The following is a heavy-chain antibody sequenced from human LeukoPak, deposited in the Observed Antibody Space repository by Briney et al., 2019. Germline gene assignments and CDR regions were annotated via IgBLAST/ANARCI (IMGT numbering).Heavy chain of an antibody. J-gene: IGHJ3*02. V-gene: IGHV4-59*01. Sequence: PETLSLTCTVSGDSISKYYWSWIRQPPGEGLEWIGYISNGGTTKYNPSLKSRVTISVDTSNNQLSLRLSSVTAADTAVYHCVRLQPNTGEWAFDIWGQGTMVSVSS. CDR2: ISNGGTT. CDR3: VRLQPNTGEWAFDI. CDR1: GDSISKYY. D-gene: IGHD1-1*01.